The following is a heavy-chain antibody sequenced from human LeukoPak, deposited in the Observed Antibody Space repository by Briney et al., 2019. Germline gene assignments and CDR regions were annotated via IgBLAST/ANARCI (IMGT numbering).Heavy chain of an antibody. J-gene: IGHJ4*02. D-gene: IGHD2-15*01. CDR2: INPSGGST. Sequence: ASVKVSCKASGYTFTSYYMHWVRQAPGQGLEWMGIINPSGGSTSYAQKFQGRVTMTRDTSTSTVYMELSGLTSDDTAVYYCVRGGHYCSGVNCYGTDYWGQGTLVTVSS. CDR1: GYTFTSYY. V-gene: IGHV1-46*01. CDR3: VRGGHYCSGVNCYGTDY.